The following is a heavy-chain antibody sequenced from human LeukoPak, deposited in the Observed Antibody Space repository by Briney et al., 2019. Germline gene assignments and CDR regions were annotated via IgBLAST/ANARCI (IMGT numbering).Heavy chain of an antibody. Sequence: SETLSLTCTVSGGSISSSSYYWGWIRQPPGKGLEWIGSIYYSGSTYYNPSLKSRVTISVDTSKNQFSLKLSSVTAEDTAVYYCARGGRWLQLNFDYWGQGTLVTVSS. CDR3: ARGGRWLQLNFDY. CDR1: GGSISSSSYY. V-gene: IGHV4-39*07. D-gene: IGHD5-24*01. CDR2: IYYSGST. J-gene: IGHJ4*02.